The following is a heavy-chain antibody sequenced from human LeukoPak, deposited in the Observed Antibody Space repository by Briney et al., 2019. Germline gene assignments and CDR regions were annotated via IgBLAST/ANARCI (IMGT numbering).Heavy chain of an antibody. J-gene: IGHJ4*02. D-gene: IGHD6-13*01. CDR3: ARAHGAAAPFDY. Sequence: PSETLSLTCTVTGGSISSGSYHWSWIRQPAGKGLEWIGRIYTSGSTNYNPSLKSRVTISVDTSKNQFSLKLNSVTAADTAVYYCARAHGAAAPFDYWGQGTLVTVSS. CDR2: IYTSGST. CDR1: GGSISSGSYH. V-gene: IGHV4-61*02.